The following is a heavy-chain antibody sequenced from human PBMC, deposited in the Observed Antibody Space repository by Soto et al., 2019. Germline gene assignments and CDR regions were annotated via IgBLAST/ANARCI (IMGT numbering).Heavy chain of an antibody. CDR2: IYYSGST. J-gene: IGHJ4*02. D-gene: IGHD2-21*02. CDR3: ARWAMGGDAEYSLFDY. Sequence: PSETLSLTCTVSGGSISSGGYYWSWIRQHPGKGLEWIGYIYYSGSTNYNPSLKSRVTISVDTSKNQFSLKLSSVTAADTAVYYCARWAMGGDAEYSLFDYWGQGTLVTVSS. CDR1: GGSISSGGYY. V-gene: IGHV4-61*08.